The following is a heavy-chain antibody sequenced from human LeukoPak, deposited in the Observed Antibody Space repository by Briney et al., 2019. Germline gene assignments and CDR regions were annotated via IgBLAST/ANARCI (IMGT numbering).Heavy chain of an antibody. V-gene: IGHV4-61*02. CDR1: GGSISSGSYY. D-gene: IGHD2-21*01. CDR3: AREFRIRLDP. CDR2: INISGST. Sequence: PSETLSLTCTVSGGSISSGSYYWSWIRQPAGKGLEWIVRINISGSTNYNPSLKNRATISVDTSKTQFSPKLSSVTAADTAVYYCAREFRIRLDPWGQGTLVTVSS. J-gene: IGHJ5*02.